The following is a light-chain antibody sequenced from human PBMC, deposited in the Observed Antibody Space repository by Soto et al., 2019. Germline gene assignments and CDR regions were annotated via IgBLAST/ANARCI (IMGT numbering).Light chain of an antibody. J-gene: IGKJ1*01. Sequence: DLQMTQSPSTLSASVGGRVTITCRARQTFVRWLAWFQQKPGKAPKLLIYEASNLQSGVPSRFSGSGSGTKFTLTISSLQPDDFATYYCQQYNSYLWTFGQGTKGDI. CDR3: QQYNSYLWT. CDR2: EAS. V-gene: IGKV1-5*03. CDR1: QTFVRW.